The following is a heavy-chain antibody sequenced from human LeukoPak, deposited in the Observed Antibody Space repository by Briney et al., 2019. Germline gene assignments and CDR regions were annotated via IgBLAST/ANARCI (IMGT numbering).Heavy chain of an antibody. CDR3: ARDRGGYYYDSSGYYYFDY. D-gene: IGHD3-22*01. V-gene: IGHV1-69*13. CDR1: GGTFSSYA. Sequence: SVKVSCKASGGTFSSYAISWVRQAPGQGLEWMGGIIPIFGTANYAQKFQGRVTITADESTSTAYMELSSLRSEDTAVYYCARDRGGYYYDSSGYYYFDYWGQGTLVTVPS. J-gene: IGHJ4*02. CDR2: IIPIFGTA.